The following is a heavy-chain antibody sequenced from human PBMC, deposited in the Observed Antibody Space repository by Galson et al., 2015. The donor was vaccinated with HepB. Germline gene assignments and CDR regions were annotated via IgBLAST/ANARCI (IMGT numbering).Heavy chain of an antibody. V-gene: IGHV1-3*01. J-gene: IGHJ4*02. CDR3: ARGGKYDAVVVPGDY. D-gene: IGHD2-2*01. CDR2: INAGNGNT. Sequence: SVKVSCKASGYTFTSYAMHWVRQAPGQRLEWMGWINAGNGNTKYSQKFQGRVTITRDTSASTAYMELSSLRSEDTAVYYCARGGKYDAVVVPGDYWGQGTLVTVSS. CDR1: GYTFTSYA.